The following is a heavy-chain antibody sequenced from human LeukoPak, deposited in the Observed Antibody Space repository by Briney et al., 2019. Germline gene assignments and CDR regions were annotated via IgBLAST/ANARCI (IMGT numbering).Heavy chain of an antibody. Sequence: ASVKVSCKASGYTFTSYGISWVRQAPGQGLEWMGWISAYNGNTNYAQKLQGRVTMTTDTSTSTAYMELRSLRSDDTAVYYCARLPSGHTVRGVVLYYFDYWGQGTLVTVSS. V-gene: IGHV1-18*01. CDR2: ISAYNGNT. D-gene: IGHD3-10*01. CDR3: ARLPSGHTVRGVVLYYFDY. CDR1: GYTFTSYG. J-gene: IGHJ4*02.